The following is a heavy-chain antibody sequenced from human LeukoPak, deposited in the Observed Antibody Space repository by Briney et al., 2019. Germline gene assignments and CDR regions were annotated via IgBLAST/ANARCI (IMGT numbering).Heavy chain of an antibody. D-gene: IGHD3-10*01. Sequence: PSETLSLTCTVSGYSISSGYYWGWIRQPPAKGLEWIGSIYRSGSTYYNPSLKSRVTISVDTSKNQFSLKLTSVTAADTAVYYCARTYYGDNWFDPWGQGTLVTVSS. CDR3: ARTYYGDNWFDP. CDR1: GYSISSGYY. V-gene: IGHV4-38-2*02. J-gene: IGHJ5*02. CDR2: IYRSGST.